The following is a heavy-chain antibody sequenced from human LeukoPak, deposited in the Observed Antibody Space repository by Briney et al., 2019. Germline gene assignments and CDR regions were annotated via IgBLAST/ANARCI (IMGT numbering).Heavy chain of an antibody. Sequence: PGGSLRLSCAASGFTFSSYAMSWVRLAPGKGLEWVSGICGGGGSTYYADSVRGRFTISRDTSKNTLFLQKNSLRAEDTAVYYCAKDQEGSSYGLFDYWGQGTLVTVSS. CDR3: AKDQEGSSYGLFDY. V-gene: IGHV3-23*01. CDR1: GFTFSSYA. CDR2: ICGGGGST. D-gene: IGHD3-16*01. J-gene: IGHJ4*02.